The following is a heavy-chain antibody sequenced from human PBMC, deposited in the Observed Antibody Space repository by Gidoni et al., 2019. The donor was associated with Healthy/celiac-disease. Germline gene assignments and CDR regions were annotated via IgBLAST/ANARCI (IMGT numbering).Heavy chain of an antibody. D-gene: IGHD5-12*01. CDR2: IKQDGSEK. CDR3: ARRRLTLYSGYDYDY. CDR1: GFTFSSYW. Sequence: EVQLVESGGGLVQPGGSLRLSCAASGFTFSSYWMSWVRQAPGKGLEWVANIKQDGSEKYYVDSVKGRFTISRDNAKNSLYLQMNSLRAEDTAVYYCARRRLTLYSGYDYDYWGQGTLVTVSS. V-gene: IGHV3-7*04. J-gene: IGHJ4*02.